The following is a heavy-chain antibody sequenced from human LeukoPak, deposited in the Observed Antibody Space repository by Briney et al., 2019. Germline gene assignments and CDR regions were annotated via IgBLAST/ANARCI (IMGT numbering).Heavy chain of an antibody. CDR1: GFTFSSYA. D-gene: IGHD1-26*01. V-gene: IGHV3-21*01. J-gene: IGHJ4*02. Sequence: GGSLRLSCAASGFTFSSYAMSWVRQAPGKGLEWVSSISSSSSYTYYADSVKGRYTISRDNAKNSLYLQMNSLRAEDTAVYYCARGSTGSGNPDVWGQGTLVTVSS. CDR3: ARGSTGSGNPDV. CDR2: ISSSSSYT.